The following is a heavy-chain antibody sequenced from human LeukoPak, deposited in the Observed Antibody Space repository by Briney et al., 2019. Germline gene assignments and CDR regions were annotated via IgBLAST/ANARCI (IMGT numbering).Heavy chain of an antibody. Sequence: SETLSLTCTVSGGSISSYYWSWIRQPPGKGLEWIGYIYYSGSTNYNPSLKSRVTISVDTSKNQFSLKLSSVTAADTAVYYCARDQRNYYGSGSPPYNWFDPWGQGTLVTVSS. CDR1: GGSISSYY. D-gene: IGHD3-10*01. V-gene: IGHV4-59*01. CDR3: ARDQRNYYGSGSPPYNWFDP. CDR2: IYYSGST. J-gene: IGHJ5*02.